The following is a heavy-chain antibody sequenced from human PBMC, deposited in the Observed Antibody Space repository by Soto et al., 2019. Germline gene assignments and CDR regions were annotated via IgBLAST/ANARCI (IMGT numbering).Heavy chain of an antibody. Sequence: GGSLRLSCAASGFTFSSYAMSWVRQAPGKGLKCVSAISGSGGSTYYADSVKGRFTISRDNSKNTLYLQMNSLRAEDTAVYYCAKDKGGWFDYWGQGTLVTVSS. CDR1: GFTFSSYA. CDR2: ISGSGGST. V-gene: IGHV3-23*01. CDR3: AKDKGGWFDY. J-gene: IGHJ4*02. D-gene: IGHD6-19*01.